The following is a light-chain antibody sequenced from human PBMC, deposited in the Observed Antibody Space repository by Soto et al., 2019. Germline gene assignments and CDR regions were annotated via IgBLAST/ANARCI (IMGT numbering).Light chain of an antibody. CDR1: QDISSD. J-gene: IGKJ4*01. Sequence: DIQMTQSPSAMSASVGDRVTITCRASQDISSDLAWFQQKPGKVPKRLIYAASSLQSGVPERFSGSGSGTEFTRTISSLQPEDFATYYCLQHKSYPLTFGGGTKVEIK. CDR2: AAS. CDR3: LQHKSYPLT. V-gene: IGKV1-17*03.